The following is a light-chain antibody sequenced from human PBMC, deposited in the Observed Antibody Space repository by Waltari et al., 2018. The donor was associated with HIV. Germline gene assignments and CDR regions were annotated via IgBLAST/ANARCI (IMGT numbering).Light chain of an antibody. CDR2: WAS. CDR3: QQYSITPVT. J-gene: IGKJ2*01. Sequence: DIVMTQSPDSLAVSLGERATMNCKSSQSVLYSSNNKNYLAWYQQKPGQPPKLLIYWASTRESGVPDRFSGSGSATDFTLTISSLQAEDLAVYYCQQYSITPVTFGQGTKLEIK. CDR1: QSVLYSSNNKNY. V-gene: IGKV4-1*01.